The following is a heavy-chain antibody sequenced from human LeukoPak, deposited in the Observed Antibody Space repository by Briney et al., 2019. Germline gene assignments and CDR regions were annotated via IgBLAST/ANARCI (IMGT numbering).Heavy chain of an antibody. V-gene: IGHV1-69*04. CDR2: IIPMLGTA. Sequence: ASVKVSCKASGGTFSSFAISWVRQAPGQGLEWMGRIIPMLGTANYVQKFQGRVTINADKSTSTAYMELSSLRSEDTAVYYCARVPHPRIVVVPAAISYYYMDVWGKGTTVTVSS. D-gene: IGHD2-2*01. CDR3: ARVPHPRIVVVPAAISYYYMDV. J-gene: IGHJ6*03. CDR1: GGTFSSFA.